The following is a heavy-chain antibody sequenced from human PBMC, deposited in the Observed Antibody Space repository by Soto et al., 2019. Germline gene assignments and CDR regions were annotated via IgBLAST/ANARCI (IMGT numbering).Heavy chain of an antibody. CDR1: GFTFTSSA. V-gene: IGHV1-58*01. CDR3: ARDHGGGITFE. J-gene: IGHJ4*02. Sequence: EASVKVSCKASGFTFTSSAVQWVRQARGQRLEWIGWIVVGSGNTNYAQKFQERVTITRDMSTSTAYMELSSLRSDDTAVYYCARDHGGGITFEWGQGTQVTVSS. CDR2: IVVGSGNT. D-gene: IGHD3-16*01.